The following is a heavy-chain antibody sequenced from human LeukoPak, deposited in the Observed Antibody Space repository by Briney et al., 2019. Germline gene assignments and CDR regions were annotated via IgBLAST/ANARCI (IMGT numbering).Heavy chain of an antibody. V-gene: IGHV1-46*03. J-gene: IGHJ3*01. CDR1: GYTFTSYY. D-gene: IGHD2-2*01. CDR2: INPSGGST. Sequence: ASVKVSCKASGYTFTSYYMHWVRQAPGQGLEWMGIINPSGGSTSYAQKFQGRVTMTRDTSTSTVYMELSSLRSEDTAVYYCARALRYCSSTSCAKIGDAFDFWGQGTMVTVSS. CDR3: ARALRYCSSTSCAKIGDAFDF.